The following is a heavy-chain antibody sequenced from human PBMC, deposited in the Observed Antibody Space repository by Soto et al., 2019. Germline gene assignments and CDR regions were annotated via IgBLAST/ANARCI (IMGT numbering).Heavy chain of an antibody. D-gene: IGHD6-6*01. CDR1: GGSISSYY. Sequence: ETLSLTCTVSGGSISSYYWSWIRQPPGKGLEWIGYIYYSGSTNYNPSLKSRVTISVDTSKNQFSLKLSSVTAADTAVYYCARNAGGSCSSASHYYCNYGMDIVDQDATVEVSS. CDR3: ARNAGGSCSSASHYYCNYGMDI. J-gene: IGHJ6*02. V-gene: IGHV4-59*01. CDR2: IYYSGST.